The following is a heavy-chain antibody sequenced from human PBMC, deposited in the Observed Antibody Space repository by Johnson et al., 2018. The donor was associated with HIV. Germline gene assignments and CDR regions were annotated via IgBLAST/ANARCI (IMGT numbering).Heavy chain of an antibody. J-gene: IGHJ3*02. CDR2: IYSGGST. Sequence: VQLVESGGGLVQPGGSLRLSCAASGFTVSSNYMSWVHQAPGKGLEWVSDIYSGGSTYYADSVKGRFTISRDNSKNTLYLQMNSLRAEDTAVYYCATSMGATALAFDIWGQGTMVTVSS. V-gene: IGHV3-66*02. CDR3: ATSMGATALAFDI. CDR1: GFTVSSNY. D-gene: IGHD1-26*01.